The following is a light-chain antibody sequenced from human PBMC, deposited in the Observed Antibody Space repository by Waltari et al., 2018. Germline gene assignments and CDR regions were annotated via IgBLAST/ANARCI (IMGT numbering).Light chain of an antibody. V-gene: IGLV2-8*01. Sequence: QSALTQPPSASGSPGQSVTISCTGTSRDVGGYHYVSWYQHPPGKAPKFMIYEVSKRPSGVPDRFSGSKSGNTASLTVSGLQAEDEADYYCSSYAGSNTWVFGGGTKLTVL. CDR1: SRDVGGYHY. CDR3: SSYAGSNTWV. J-gene: IGLJ3*02. CDR2: EVS.